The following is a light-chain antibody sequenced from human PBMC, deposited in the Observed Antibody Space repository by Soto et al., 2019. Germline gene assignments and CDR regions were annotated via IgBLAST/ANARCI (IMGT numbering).Light chain of an antibody. J-gene: IGKJ1*01. Sequence: DIVMTQSPDSLAVSLGERATINCKSSQSVLLSSNNKNFLAWYQQKPGQPPKLLIYWASTRESGVPDRFSGSGSGTDFTLTISSLQAEYVAVYYCQQYFSTRTFGQGTKVEIK. CDR1: QSVLLSSNNKNF. CDR2: WAS. CDR3: QQYFSTRT. V-gene: IGKV4-1*01.